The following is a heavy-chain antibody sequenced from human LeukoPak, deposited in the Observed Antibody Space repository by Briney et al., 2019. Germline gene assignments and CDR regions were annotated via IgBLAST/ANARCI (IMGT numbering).Heavy chain of an antibody. CDR1: GFTFSSYS. CDR2: ISSSSSTI. Sequence: GGSLRLSCAASGFTFSSYSMNWVRQAPGKGLEWVSYISSSSSTIYYADSVKGRFTISRDNAKNPLYLQMNSLRAEDTAVYYCARVGSFLYYYYMDVWGKGTTVTVSS. D-gene: IGHD2-15*01. J-gene: IGHJ6*03. CDR3: ARVGSFLYYYYMDV. V-gene: IGHV3-48*04.